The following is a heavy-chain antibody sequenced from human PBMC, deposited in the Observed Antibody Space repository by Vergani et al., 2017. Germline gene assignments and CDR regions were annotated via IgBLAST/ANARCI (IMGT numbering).Heavy chain of an antibody. CDR3: ATGYFRGYYYHDMDV. Sequence: EVQLVQPGAEVKKPGDSLRISCKGSGYSFTSYWITWVRQMPGKGLEWMGRIDPSDSYTNYSPSFQGHVTISADKSISTAYLQWSSLKASDSAMYYCATGYFRGYYYHDMDVWGHGTTVTVSS. CDR1: GYSFTSYW. V-gene: IGHV5-10-1*03. D-gene: IGHD3-10*02. CDR2: IDPSDSYT. J-gene: IGHJ6*02.